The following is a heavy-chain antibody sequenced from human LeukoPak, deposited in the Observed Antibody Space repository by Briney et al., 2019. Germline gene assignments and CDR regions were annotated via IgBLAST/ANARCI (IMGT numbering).Heavy chain of an antibody. Sequence: GGYLRLSCAASGFTFSSYAMSWVRQAPGKGLEWVSAISGSGGSTYYADSVKGRFTISRDNSKNTLYLQMNSLRAEDTAVYYCARSRSSYLDPWGQGTLVTVSS. D-gene: IGHD3-16*02. CDR3: ARSRSSYLDP. CDR1: GFTFSSYA. V-gene: IGHV3-23*01. CDR2: ISGSGGST. J-gene: IGHJ5*02.